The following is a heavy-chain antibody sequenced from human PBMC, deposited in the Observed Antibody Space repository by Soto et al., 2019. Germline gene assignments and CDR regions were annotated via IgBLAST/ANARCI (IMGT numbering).Heavy chain of an antibody. CDR1: GFTFDDYA. CDR2: ISWNGASI. Sequence: DVQLVESGGDLVQPGRSLRLSCVASGFTFDDYAIHWVRRAPGRGLEWVAGISWNGASIGYADSVKGRFTISRDNAKXXXXXXXXXXXXXXXXXXXXXXXXXXXSGFDCWGQGTLVTVSS. J-gene: IGHJ4*02. D-gene: IGHD3-10*01. CDR3: XXXXXXXSGFDC. V-gene: IGHV3-9*01.